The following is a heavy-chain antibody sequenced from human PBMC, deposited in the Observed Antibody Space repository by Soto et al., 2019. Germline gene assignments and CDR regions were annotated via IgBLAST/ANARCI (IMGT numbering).Heavy chain of an antibody. Sequence: SETLSLTCTVSGGSISSYYWSWIRQPPGKGLEWIGYIYYSGSTNYNPSLQSRVTISVDTSKNQFSLKLSSVTAADTAVYYCARGGPSGNIAVAARYYYYGMDVWGQGTTVTVSS. D-gene: IGHD6-19*01. V-gene: IGHV4-59*01. CDR1: GGSISSYY. J-gene: IGHJ6*02. CDR2: IYYSGST. CDR3: ARGGPSGNIAVAARYYYYGMDV.